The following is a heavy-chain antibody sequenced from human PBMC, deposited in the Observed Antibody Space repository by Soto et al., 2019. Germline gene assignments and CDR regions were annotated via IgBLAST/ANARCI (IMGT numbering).Heavy chain of an antibody. CDR2: IYHSGST. CDR3: ARVTMVRGVKHYYYYGMDV. J-gene: IGHJ6*02. Sequence: PSETLSLTCAVSGASISSSNWWSWVRQPPGKGLEWIGEIYHSGSTNYNPSLKSRVTISVDKSKNQFSLKLSSVTAADTAVYYCARVTMVRGVKHYYYYGMDVWGQGTTVTVSS. D-gene: IGHD3-10*01. V-gene: IGHV4-4*02. CDR1: GASISSSNW.